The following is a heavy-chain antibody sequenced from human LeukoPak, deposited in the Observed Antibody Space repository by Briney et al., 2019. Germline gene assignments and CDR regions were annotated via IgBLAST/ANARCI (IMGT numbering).Heavy chain of an antibody. CDR3: ASRPAQWLVTGDAFDI. CDR1: GFTFSSYA. J-gene: IGHJ3*02. CDR2: ISGSGGST. D-gene: IGHD6-19*01. Sequence: PEGSLRLSCAASGFTFSSYAMSWVRQAPGKGLEWVSAISGSGGSTYYADSVKGRFTISRDNSKNTLYLQMNSLRAEDTAVYYCASRPAQWLVTGDAFDIWGQGTMVTVSS. V-gene: IGHV3-23*01.